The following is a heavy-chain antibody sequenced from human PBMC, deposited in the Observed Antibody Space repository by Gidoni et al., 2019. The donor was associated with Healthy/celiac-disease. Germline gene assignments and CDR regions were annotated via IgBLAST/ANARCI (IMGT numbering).Heavy chain of an antibody. CDR1: GFTFSGSA. CDR2: IRSKANSYAT. Sequence: EVQLVESGGGLVQPGGSLKLPCAASGFTFSGSAMHWVRQASGKGLEWVGRIRSKANSYATAYAASVKGRFTISRDDSKNTAYLQMNSLKTEDTAVYYCTRQMTTVTRSFDYWGQGTLVTVSS. CDR3: TRQMTTVTRSFDY. V-gene: IGHV3-73*02. J-gene: IGHJ4*02. D-gene: IGHD4-17*01.